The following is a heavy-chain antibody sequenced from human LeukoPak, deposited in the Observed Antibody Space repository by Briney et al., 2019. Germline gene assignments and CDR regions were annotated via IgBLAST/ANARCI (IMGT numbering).Heavy chain of an antibody. J-gene: IGHJ4*02. Sequence: GGSLRLSCAASGFTFSSYWMSWVRQAPGKGLEWVAHIKQDGSEKNYVDSVKGRFTISRDNAKSSLLLQMDGLRAEDTAVYYCARDKMTGDSYFDYWGQGILVTVSS. D-gene: IGHD7-27*01. CDR2: IKQDGSEK. CDR1: GFTFSSYW. CDR3: ARDKMTGDSYFDY. V-gene: IGHV3-7*01.